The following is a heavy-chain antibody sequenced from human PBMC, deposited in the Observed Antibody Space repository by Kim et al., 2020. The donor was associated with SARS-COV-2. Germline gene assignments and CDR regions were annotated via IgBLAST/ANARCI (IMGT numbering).Heavy chain of an antibody. CDR2: ISGSGGST. Sequence: GGSLRLSCAASGFTFSSYAMSWVRQAPGKGLEWVSAISGSGGSTYYADSVKGRFTISRDNSKNTLYLQMNILRAEDTAVYYCATKRPTGYDFWSGEYFGYWGQGTLVTVSS. CDR1: GFTFSSYA. J-gene: IGHJ4*02. V-gene: IGHV3-23*01. CDR3: ATKRPTGYDFWSGEYFGY. D-gene: IGHD3-3*01.